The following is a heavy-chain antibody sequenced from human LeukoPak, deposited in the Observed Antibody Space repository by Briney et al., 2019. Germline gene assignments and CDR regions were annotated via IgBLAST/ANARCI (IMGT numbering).Heavy chain of an antibody. CDR3: ARGGYDILTGYPYPNWFDP. Sequence: PSQTLSLTCTVSGGSISSGSYYWSWIRQPAGKGLEWIGRIYTSGSTNYNPSLKSRVTISVDTSKNQFSLKLSSVTAADTAVYYCARGGYDILTGYPYPNWFDPWGQGTLVTVSS. J-gene: IGHJ5*02. CDR1: GGSISSGSYY. D-gene: IGHD3-9*01. V-gene: IGHV4-61*02. CDR2: IYTSGST.